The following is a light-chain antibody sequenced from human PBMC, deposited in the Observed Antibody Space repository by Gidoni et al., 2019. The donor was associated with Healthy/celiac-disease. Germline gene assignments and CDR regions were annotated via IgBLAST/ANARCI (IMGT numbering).Light chain of an antibody. CDR2: KAS. CDR3: QHHRA. Sequence: DIQMTQSPSTLSASVEDRVTITCRASQSISSWLAWYQQKPGKAPKLLIYKASSLESGVPSRFSGSGSGTESTLTISSLQPDDFATYYCQHHRAFGQGTKVEIK. J-gene: IGKJ1*01. V-gene: IGKV1-5*03. CDR1: QSISSW.